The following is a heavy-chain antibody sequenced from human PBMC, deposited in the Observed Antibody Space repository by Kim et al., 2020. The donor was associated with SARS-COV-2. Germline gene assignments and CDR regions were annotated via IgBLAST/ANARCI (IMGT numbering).Heavy chain of an antibody. V-gene: IGHV4-31*03. CDR2: IYYSGST. Sequence: SETLSLTCTVSGGSISSGGYYWSWIRQHPGKGLEWIGYIYYSGSTYYNPSLKSRVTISVDTSKNQFSLKLSSVTAADTAVYYCVPRQGPGWFDPWGQGTLVTVSS. CDR3: VPRQGPGWFDP. CDR1: GGSISSGGYY. J-gene: IGHJ5*02.